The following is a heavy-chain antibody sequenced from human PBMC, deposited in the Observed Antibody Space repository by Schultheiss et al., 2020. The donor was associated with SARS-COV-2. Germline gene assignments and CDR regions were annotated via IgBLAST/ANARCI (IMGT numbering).Heavy chain of an antibody. Sequence: SETLSLTCTVSGGSINSYSWSWIRQPPGKGLEWIGEIYHSGSTNYNPSLKSRVTISVDTSKNQFSLKLSSVTAADTAVYYCARDDPGHFDYWGQGTLVTVSS. CDR2: IYHSGST. CDR3: ARDDPGHFDY. V-gene: IGHV4-59*01. CDR1: GGSINSYS. J-gene: IGHJ4*02. D-gene: IGHD1-14*01.